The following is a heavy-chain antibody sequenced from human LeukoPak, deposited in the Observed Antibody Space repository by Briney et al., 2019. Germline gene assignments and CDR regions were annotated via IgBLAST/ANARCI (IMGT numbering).Heavy chain of an antibody. CDR3: ARYYYSSGSYDY. Sequence: PSETLSLTCTVSGGSISSYYWSWIRQPPGKGLEWIGYIYYSGSTNYNPSLKSRVTISVDTSKNQFSLRLSSVTAADTAVYYCARYYYSSGSYDYWGQGTLVTVSS. J-gene: IGHJ4*02. V-gene: IGHV4-59*01. D-gene: IGHD3-10*01. CDR1: GGSISSYY. CDR2: IYYSGST.